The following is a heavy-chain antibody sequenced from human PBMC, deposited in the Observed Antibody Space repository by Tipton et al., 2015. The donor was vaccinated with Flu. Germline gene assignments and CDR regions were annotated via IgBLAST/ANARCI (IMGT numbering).Heavy chain of an antibody. CDR2: ISYSGST. J-gene: IGHJ6*02. D-gene: IGHD4-17*01. Sequence: GLVKPSETLSPTCTVSGGSISSYYWSWIRQPPGKGLEWIGYISYSGSTNYNPSLKSRVTIFVHASKNQFSLNLSFVTAADTAVYYCARAQDYGDYVGGYYGMDVWGQGTTVTVSS. CDR1: GGSISSYY. CDR3: ARAQDYGDYVGGYYGMDV. V-gene: IGHV4-59*01.